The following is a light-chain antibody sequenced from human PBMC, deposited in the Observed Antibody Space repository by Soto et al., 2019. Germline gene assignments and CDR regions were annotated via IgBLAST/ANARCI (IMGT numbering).Light chain of an antibody. J-gene: IGKJ4*01. Sequence: EIVLTQSPGTLSLSPGERATLSCRASQSVAKNFLAWYQQKPGQAPRLLIYGASSKASGIPDRFSGSGSGTDFNLTISRLEPEDFAVFYCHQYASSPLTFGGGTKVEI. CDR1: QSVAKNF. CDR3: HQYASSPLT. CDR2: GAS. V-gene: IGKV3-20*01.